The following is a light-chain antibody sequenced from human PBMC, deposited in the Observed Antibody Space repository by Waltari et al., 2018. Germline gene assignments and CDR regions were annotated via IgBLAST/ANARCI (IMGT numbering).Light chain of an antibody. V-gene: IGLV7-43*01. J-gene: IGLJ2*01. CDR3: LLYYGGAQV. Sequence: QTVVTQEPSLTVSPGGTVTPTCASSTGAVTSGYYPNWFQQKPGQTPRALIYSTSNKHPWTPARFSGSLLGGKAALTLSGVQPEDEADYYCLLYYGGAQVFGGGTKLTVL. CDR2: STS. CDR1: TGAVTSGYY.